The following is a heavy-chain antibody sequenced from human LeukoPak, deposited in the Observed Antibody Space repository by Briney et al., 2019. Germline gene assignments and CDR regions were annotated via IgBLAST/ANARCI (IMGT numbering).Heavy chain of an antibody. D-gene: IGHD2-15*01. CDR3: ARVSQSGEDADLDY. V-gene: IGHV1-2*02. CDR2: INPNINGT. CDR1: GYTSTSYG. J-gene: IGHJ4*02. Sequence: ASVKVSCKASGYTSTSYGINWVRQAPGQGLEWMGWINPNINGTNYAQKFQGRVTMTRDTSISTAYMELSRLRSDDTAVYYCARVSQSGEDADLDYWGQGTLVTVSS.